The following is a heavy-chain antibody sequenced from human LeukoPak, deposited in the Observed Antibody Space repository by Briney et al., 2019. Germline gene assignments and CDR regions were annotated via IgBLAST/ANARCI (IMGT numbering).Heavy chain of an antibody. CDR2: IYYSGST. J-gene: IGHJ4*02. V-gene: IGHV4-59*01. CDR3: ALNYYGSGGTFDY. CDR1: GGSISSYY. D-gene: IGHD3-10*01. Sequence: SETLSLTCTVSGGSISSYYWSWTRQPPGKGLEWIGYIYYSGSTNYNPSLKSRVTISVDTSKNQFSLKLSSVTAADTAVYYCALNYYGSGGTFDYWGQGTLVTVSS.